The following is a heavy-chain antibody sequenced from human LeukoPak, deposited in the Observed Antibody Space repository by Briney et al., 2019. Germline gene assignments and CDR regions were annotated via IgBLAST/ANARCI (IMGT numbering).Heavy chain of an antibody. CDR3: AKDSHRTWELPYGSHYYYMDV. CDR1: GFTFSTYA. CDR2: ISGSGGST. J-gene: IGHJ6*03. D-gene: IGHD1-26*01. V-gene: IGHV3-23*01. Sequence: PGGSLRLSCAASGFTFSTYAMSWVRQAPGKGLEWVSAISGSGGSTYYADSVKGRFTISRDNSKNTLYLQMNSLRAEDTAVYYCAKDSHRTWELPYGSHYYYMDVWGKGTTVTVSS.